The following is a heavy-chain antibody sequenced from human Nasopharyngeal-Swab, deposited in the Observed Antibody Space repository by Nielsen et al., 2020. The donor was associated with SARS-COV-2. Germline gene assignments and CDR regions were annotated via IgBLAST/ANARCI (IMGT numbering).Heavy chain of an antibody. CDR3: ARGRVGAKDY. CDR2: IYHSGST. D-gene: IGHD1-26*01. J-gene: IGHJ4*02. V-gene: IGHV4-38-2*01. Sequence: GSLRLSCAVSGYSISSGYYWGWIRQPPGKGLEWIGSIYHSGSTYYNPSLKSRVTISVDTSKNQFSLKLSSVTAADTAVYYCARGRVGAKDYWGQGTLVTVSS. CDR1: GYSISSGYY.